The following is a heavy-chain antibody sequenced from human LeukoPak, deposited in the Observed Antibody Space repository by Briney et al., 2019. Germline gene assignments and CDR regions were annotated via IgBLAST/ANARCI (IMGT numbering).Heavy chain of an antibody. J-gene: IGHJ5*02. V-gene: IGHV4-39*07. D-gene: IGHD3-10*01. CDR2: IYYSGST. Sequence: SETLSLTCTVSGGSISSSSYYWGWIRQPPGKGLEWIGSIYYSGSTNYNPSLKSRVTISVDTSKNQFSLKLSSVTAADTAVYYCARDFLDEPMVRGVIWRGWFDPWGQGTLVTVSS. CDR1: GGSISSSSYY. CDR3: ARDFLDEPMVRGVIWRGWFDP.